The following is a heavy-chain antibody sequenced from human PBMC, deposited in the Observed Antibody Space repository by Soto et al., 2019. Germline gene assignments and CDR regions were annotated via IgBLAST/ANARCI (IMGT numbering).Heavy chain of an antibody. CDR2: ISGSGGST. V-gene: IGHV3-23*01. CDR1: GFTFSSYA. J-gene: IGHJ5*02. CDR3: AKVRFLELFGP. Sequence: GGSLRLACAASGFTFSSYAMSWVRQAAGEGLEWVSAISGSGGSTYYADSVTGRCTISRDNSTHTPYLQTNSLRTTDPAVSYCAKVRFLELFGPRGQGTLVTGS. D-gene: IGHD3-3*01.